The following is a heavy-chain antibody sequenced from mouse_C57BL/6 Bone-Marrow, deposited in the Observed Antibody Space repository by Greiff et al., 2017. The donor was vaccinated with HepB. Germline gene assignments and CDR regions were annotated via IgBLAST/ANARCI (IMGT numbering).Heavy chain of an antibody. CDR3: ARRGYYPLRRGFFAY. V-gene: IGHV1-81*01. D-gene: IGHD2-12*01. CDR1: GYTFTSYG. CDR2: IYPRSGNT. J-gene: IGHJ3*01. Sequence: QVQLQQSGAELARPGASVKLSCKASGYTFTSYGISWVKQRTGQGLEWIGEIYPRSGNTYYNEKFKGKATLTADKSSSTAYMELRSLTSEDSAVYFCARRGYYPLRRGFFAYWGQGTLVTVSA.